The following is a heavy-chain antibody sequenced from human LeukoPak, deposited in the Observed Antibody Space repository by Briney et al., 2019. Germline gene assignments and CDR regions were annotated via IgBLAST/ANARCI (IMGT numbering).Heavy chain of an antibody. D-gene: IGHD6-13*01. CDR3: AREGGSSWYVY. CDR1: AYTFSNYG. Sequence: ASVKVSCKASAYTFSNYGFNWVRQAPGQGLEWMGWISAYNGNTKYAQKLQGRFTMSTDTSTSTAYMELSSLRSEDTAVYYCAREGGSSWYVYWGQGTLVTVSS. J-gene: IGHJ4*02. CDR2: ISAYNGNT. V-gene: IGHV1-18*01.